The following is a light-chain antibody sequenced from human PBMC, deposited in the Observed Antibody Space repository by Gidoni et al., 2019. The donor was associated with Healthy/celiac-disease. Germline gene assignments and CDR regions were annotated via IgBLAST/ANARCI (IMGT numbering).Light chain of an antibody. V-gene: IGKV3-20*01. CDR3: QYYDTSRYT. Sequence: EIVFMQSPGTLSLSTGDRVTLSCRVSQGVSSSYFAWYQQKPGQAHRLLIYATTVKAAGIPDRFSRSWSGTDFTLSISGLEPEDVAVYYCQYYDTSRYTFXXXTRLEIK. CDR2: ATT. CDR1: QGVSSSY. J-gene: IGKJ2*01.